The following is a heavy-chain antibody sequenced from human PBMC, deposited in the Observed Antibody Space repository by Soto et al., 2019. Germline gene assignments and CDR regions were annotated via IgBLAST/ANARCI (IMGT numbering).Heavy chain of an antibody. J-gene: IGHJ5*02. V-gene: IGHV4-59*13. CDR1: GGSISSYY. CDR2: IYDSGST. CDR3: ARAQPFEFHNWFDP. D-gene: IGHD3-10*01. Sequence: QVQLQESGPGLVKSSETLSLTCTVTGGSISSYYWSWIRRPPGKGLEWIGHIYDSGSTNYNPSLEGRVTISLDTSTNQFSLKFSSVTAADTAVYYCARAQPFEFHNWFDPWGQGTLVSVSA.